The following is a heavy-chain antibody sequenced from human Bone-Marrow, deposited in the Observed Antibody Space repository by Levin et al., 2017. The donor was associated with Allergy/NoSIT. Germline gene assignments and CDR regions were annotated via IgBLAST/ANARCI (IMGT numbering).Heavy chain of an antibody. J-gene: IGHJ4*02. CDR2: FDPEDGET. D-gene: IGHD5-12*01. V-gene: IGHV1-24*01. CDR1: GYTLTELS. Sequence: ASVKVSCKVSGYTLTELSMHWVRQAPGKGLEWMGGFDPEDGETLYAQKFQGRVTMTEDTSTDTAYMELSGLSSEDTAVYYCATVSGSGYYYFDYWGQGNLVTVSS. CDR3: ATVSGSGYYYFDY.